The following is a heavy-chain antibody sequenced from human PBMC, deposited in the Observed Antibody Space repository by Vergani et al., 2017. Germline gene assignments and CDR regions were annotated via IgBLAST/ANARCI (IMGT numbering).Heavy chain of an antibody. CDR1: GYTLTSYG. D-gene: IGHD2-2*01. Sequence: QVQLVQSGAEVKKPGASVKVSCKASGYTLTSYGISWVRQAPGQGLEWLGWISAYNGNTNYAQKLQGRVTMTTDTSTSTAYMELRSLRSDDTAVYYCVRAGLYCSSTSCSYYCCMYVWGQGTTVTVSS. V-gene: IGHV1-18*01. CDR2: ISAYNGNT. CDR3: VRAGLYCSSTSCSYYCCMYV. J-gene: IGHJ6*02.